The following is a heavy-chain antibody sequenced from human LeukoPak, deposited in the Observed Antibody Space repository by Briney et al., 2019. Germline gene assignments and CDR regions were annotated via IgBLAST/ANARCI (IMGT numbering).Heavy chain of an antibody. CDR1: GYPFTTYG. CDR3: ARAKFCNGDSCYLVFDY. Sequence: ASVKVSCKASGYPFTTYGINWVRQAPGQGLEWMGWISAYNGNTNYAQKLQGRVTMTTDTSTSTAYMGLRSLRSDDTAVYYCARAKFCNGDSCYLVFDYWGQGTLVTVSS. J-gene: IGHJ4*02. CDR2: ISAYNGNT. V-gene: IGHV1-18*01. D-gene: IGHD2-15*01.